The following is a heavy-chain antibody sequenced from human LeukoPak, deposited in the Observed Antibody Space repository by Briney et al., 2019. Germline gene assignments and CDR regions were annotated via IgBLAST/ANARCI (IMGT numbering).Heavy chain of an antibody. J-gene: IGHJ6*03. CDR1: GGSISSGSYY. Sequence: PSETLSLTCTVSGGSISSGSYYWSWIRQPAGKGLEWIGRIYTSGSTNYNPSLKSRVTISVDTSKNQFSLKLSSVTAADPAVYYCARALLSSSWYHYYYMDVWGKGTTVTVSS. CDR3: ARALLSSSWYHYYYMDV. D-gene: IGHD6-13*01. CDR2: IYTSGST. V-gene: IGHV4-61*02.